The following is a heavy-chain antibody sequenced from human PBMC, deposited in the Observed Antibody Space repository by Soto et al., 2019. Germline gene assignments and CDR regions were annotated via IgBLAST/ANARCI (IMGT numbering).Heavy chain of an antibody. CDR3: AKGTSSGPEIYYVDY. D-gene: IGHD6-19*01. V-gene: IGHV3-30*18. CDR1: GFTFSSYG. J-gene: IGHJ4*02. Sequence: QVQLVESGGGVVQPGRSLRLSCAASGFTFSSYGMHWVRQAPGTGLEWVAVISYDGSNKYYADSVKGRFTISRDNSKNTLYLQMNSLRAEDTAVYYCAKGTSSGPEIYYVDYWGQGNLVHVSS. CDR2: ISYDGSNK.